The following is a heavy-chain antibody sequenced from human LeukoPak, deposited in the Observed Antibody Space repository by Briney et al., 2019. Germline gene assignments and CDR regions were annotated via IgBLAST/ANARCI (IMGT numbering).Heavy chain of an antibody. J-gene: IGHJ4*02. Sequence: PGGSLRLSCAASGFTFSSYAMSWVRQAPGKGLEWVSAISYSGSTFYADSVKGRFTISRDNSKNTLYLQMNSLRAEDTAVYYCAKAVYGGYYFDYWGQGTLVTVSS. CDR3: AKAVYGGYYFDY. CDR2: ISYSGST. D-gene: IGHD2/OR15-2a*01. CDR1: GFTFSSYA. V-gene: IGHV3-23*01.